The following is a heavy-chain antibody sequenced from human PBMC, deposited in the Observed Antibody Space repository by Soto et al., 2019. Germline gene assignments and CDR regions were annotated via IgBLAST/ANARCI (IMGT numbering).Heavy chain of an antibody. CDR2: IRSKAYGGTT. J-gene: IGHJ6*02. V-gene: IGHV3-49*03. D-gene: IGHD3-10*01. CDR3: TRDLVHYYYYGMDV. Sequence: GGSLRLSCTASGFTFGDYAMSWFRQAPGKGLEWVGFIRSKAYGGTTEYAASVKGRFTISREDSKSIAYLQMNSLKTEDTAVYYCTRDLVHYYYYGMDVWGQGTTVTVSS. CDR1: GFTFGDYA.